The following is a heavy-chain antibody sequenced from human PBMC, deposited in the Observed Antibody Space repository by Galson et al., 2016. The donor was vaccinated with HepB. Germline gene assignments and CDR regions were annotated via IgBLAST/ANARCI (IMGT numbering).Heavy chain of an antibody. Sequence: SETLSLTCAVYGGSFSGAYWNWIRQSADKGLEWIGDITHSGSTNYNPSLESRVTISVDTSKNQFSLKLISVTAADTAVSYCAGMRAFEIWSQGTMVTVSS. V-gene: IGHV4-34*01. CDR2: ITHSGST. J-gene: IGHJ3*02. CDR1: GGSFSGAY. CDR3: AGMRAFEI.